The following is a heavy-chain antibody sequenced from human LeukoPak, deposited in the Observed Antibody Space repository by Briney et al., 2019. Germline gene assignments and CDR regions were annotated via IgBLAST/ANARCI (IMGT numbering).Heavy chain of an antibody. CDR1: GFTFSGSA. CDR3: TRDSGTYNWFDP. D-gene: IGHD1-26*01. CDR2: IDKKDKGYATAT. J-gene: IGHJ5*02. V-gene: IGHV3-73*01. Sequence: GGSLRLSCAASGFTFSGSAIHWVRQSCGKGLEWVGQIDKKDKGYATATAYAASVKGRFTISRDDSINTAYLQMKSLKTEDTALYYCTRDSGTYNWFDPWGQGTLVTVSS.